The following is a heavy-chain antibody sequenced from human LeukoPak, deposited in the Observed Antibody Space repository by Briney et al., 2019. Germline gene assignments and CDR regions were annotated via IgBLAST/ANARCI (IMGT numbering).Heavy chain of an antibody. J-gene: IGHJ4*02. V-gene: IGHV3-21*05. CDR2: ITSSSSI. D-gene: IGHD6-19*01. Sequence: NPGGSLRLSCAASGFTFSTYNMNWVRQAPGKGLGWVSYITSSSSIYYADSVKGRFTISRDNAKNSLYLQMNSLRAEDTAVYYCAKESLDGYSSGWFDYWGQGTLVTVSS. CDR1: GFTFSTYN. CDR3: AKESLDGYSSGWFDY.